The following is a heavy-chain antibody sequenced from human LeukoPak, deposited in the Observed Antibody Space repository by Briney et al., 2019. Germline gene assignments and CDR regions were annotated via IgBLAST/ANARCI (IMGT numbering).Heavy chain of an antibody. CDR3: AKWDVSDYGDHAYDY. D-gene: IGHD4-17*01. CDR2: ISGSATIT. Sequence: GGSLRLSCAASGFTFTTYSMSWVRQAPGKGLEWISLISGSATITYYADSVKGRFTISRDNSKNTIYLHLNSLRAEDTAIYYCAKWDVSDYGDHAYDYWGQGTLVTVSS. CDR1: GFTFTTYS. V-gene: IGHV3-23*01. J-gene: IGHJ4*02.